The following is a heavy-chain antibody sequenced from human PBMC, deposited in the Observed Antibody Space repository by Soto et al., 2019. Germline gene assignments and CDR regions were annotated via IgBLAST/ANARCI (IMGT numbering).Heavy chain of an antibody. Sequence: PGGSLRLSCAASGFPFGYYAKHWGRQAPGEGLEWGSCISRNSRNIGYADSVKGRFTISRDNAKNSLYLQMNSLRAEDTAVYYCARDRGGDFWSGSHFFYYYYGMDVWGQGTTVTVSS. CDR2: ISRNSRNI. CDR3: ARDRGGDFWSGSHFFYYYYGMDV. CDR1: GFPFGYYA. J-gene: IGHJ6*02. D-gene: IGHD3-3*01. V-gene: IGHV3-21*01.